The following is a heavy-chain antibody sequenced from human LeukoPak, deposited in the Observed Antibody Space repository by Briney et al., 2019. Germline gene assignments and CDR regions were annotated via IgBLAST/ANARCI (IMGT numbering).Heavy chain of an antibody. CDR3: AKDASYCGGDRYSGNWFDP. CDR1: GFTFSSYA. Sequence: PGGSLRLSCAASGFTFSSYAMSWVRQAPGKGLEWASAISGSGGSTYYADSVKGRFTISRDNSKNTLYLQMNSLRAEDTAVYYCAKDASYCGGDRYSGNWFDPWGQGTLVTVSS. J-gene: IGHJ5*02. CDR2: ISGSGGST. V-gene: IGHV3-23*01. D-gene: IGHD2-21*02.